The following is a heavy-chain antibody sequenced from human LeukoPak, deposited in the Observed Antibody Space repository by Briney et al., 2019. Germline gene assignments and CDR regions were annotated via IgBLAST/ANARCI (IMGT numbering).Heavy chain of an antibody. Sequence: GGSLRLSCAASGFTFSSYAMSWFGQAPGKGLEWVSAISGSGGSTYYADSVKGRFTISRYNSKNTLYLQMNSLRAEDTALYYCAKDYSSWPYYFDYWGQGTLVTVSS. V-gene: IGHV3-23*01. CDR2: ISGSGGST. CDR3: AKDYSSWPYYFDY. J-gene: IGHJ4*02. D-gene: IGHD6-6*01. CDR1: GFTFSSYA.